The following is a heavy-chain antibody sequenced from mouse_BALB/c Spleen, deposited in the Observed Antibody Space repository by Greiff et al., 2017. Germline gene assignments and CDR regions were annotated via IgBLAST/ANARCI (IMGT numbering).Heavy chain of an antibody. CDR3: ARNGNYLYAMDY. D-gene: IGHD2-1*01. CDR1: GYTFSSYW. V-gene: IGHV1-9*01. CDR2: ILPGSGST. Sequence: QVQLQQSGAELMKPGASVKISCKATGYTFSSYWIEWVKQRPGHGLEWIGEILPGSGSTNYNEKFKGKATFTAYTSSNKAYMQLSSLTSEDSADYYCARNGNYLYAMDYWGQGTSVTVSS. J-gene: IGHJ4*01.